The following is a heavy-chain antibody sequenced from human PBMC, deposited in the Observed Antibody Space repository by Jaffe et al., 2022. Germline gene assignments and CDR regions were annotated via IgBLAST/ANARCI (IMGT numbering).Heavy chain of an antibody. CDR2: ISSSSSYI. CDR3: AREGRPGDDKGVLY. D-gene: IGHD3-10*01. J-gene: IGHJ4*02. V-gene: IGHV3-21*01. Sequence: EVQLVESGGGLVKPGGSLRLSCAASGFTFSSYSMNWVRQAPGKGLEWVSSISSSSSYIYYADSVKGRFTISRDNAKNSLYLQMNSLRAEDTAVYYCAREGRPGDDKGVLYWGQGTLVTVSS. CDR1: GFTFSSYS.